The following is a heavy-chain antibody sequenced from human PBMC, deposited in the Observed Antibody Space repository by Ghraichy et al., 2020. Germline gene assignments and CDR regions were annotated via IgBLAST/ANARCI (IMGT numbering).Heavy chain of an antibody. CDR1: GYTFTGYY. V-gene: IGHV1-2*02. D-gene: IGHD6-13*01. Sequence: ASAKVSCKASGYTFTGYYMHWVRQAPGQGLEWMGWINPNSGGTNYAQKFQGRVTMTRDTSISTAYMELSRLRSDDTAVYYCARDPVSEYSSSWYRGAYIKIYYFDYWGQGTLVTVSS. J-gene: IGHJ4*02. CDR2: INPNSGGT. CDR3: ARDPVSEYSSSWYRGAYIKIYYFDY.